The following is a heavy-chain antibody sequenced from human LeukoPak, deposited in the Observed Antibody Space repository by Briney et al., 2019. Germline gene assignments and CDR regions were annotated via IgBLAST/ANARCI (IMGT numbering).Heavy chain of an antibody. V-gene: IGHV3-23*01. CDR1: GFTFSSYA. D-gene: IGHD3-9*01. J-gene: IGHJ4*02. Sequence: GGSLRLSCAASGFTFSSYAMSWVRQAPGKGLEWVSAISGSGGSTYYADSVKGRFTISRDNSKNTLYLQMNSLRAEDTAVYYCAKDREVLTGYYIFDYWGQGTLVTVSS. CDR3: AKDREVLTGYYIFDY. CDR2: ISGSGGST.